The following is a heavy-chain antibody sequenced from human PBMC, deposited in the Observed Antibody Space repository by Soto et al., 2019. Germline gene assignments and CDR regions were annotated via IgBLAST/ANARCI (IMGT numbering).Heavy chain of an antibody. J-gene: IGHJ4*02. V-gene: IGHV4-30-4*01. Sequence: PSETLSLTCTVSGGSISSGDYYGIWIRQPPGKGLEWIGYIYYSGSTYYNPSLKSRVTISVDTSKNQFSLSLSSLTAADTAVYYCARVDHRGYFSVLTDFWGQGILVTVSS. D-gene: IGHD3-10*02. CDR1: GGSISSGDYY. CDR3: ARVDHRGYFSVLTDF. CDR2: IYYSGST.